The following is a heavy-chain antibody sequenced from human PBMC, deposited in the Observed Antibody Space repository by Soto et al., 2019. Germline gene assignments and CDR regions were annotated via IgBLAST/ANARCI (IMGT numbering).Heavy chain of an antibody. CDR2: INGDGSTT. D-gene: IGHD1-26*01. J-gene: IGHJ3*02. CDR3: AKDSGSYVFDAFDI. V-gene: IGHV3-74*01. Sequence: GGSLRLSCVASGFTFNDYWMHWVRQAPGKGLVWVARINGDGSTTTYADSVQGRFTISRANARNTLYLHLSSLRPEDTALYYCAKDSGSYVFDAFDIWGQGTMVTVSS. CDR1: GFTFNDYW.